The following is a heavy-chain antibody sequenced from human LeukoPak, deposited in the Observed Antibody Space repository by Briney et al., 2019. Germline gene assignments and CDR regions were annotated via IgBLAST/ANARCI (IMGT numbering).Heavy chain of an antibody. D-gene: IGHD2-15*01. J-gene: IGHJ4*02. Sequence: PSETLSLTCTVSGGSLNGYYWGWIRQPPGKGLEWIGYIYTSGSTNYNPSLKSRVTISVDTSKNQFSLKLSSVTAADTAVYYCASSAIAVSTSYFDYWGQGTLVTVSS. CDR1: GGSLNGYY. CDR3: ASSAIAVSTSYFDY. V-gene: IGHV4-4*09. CDR2: IYTSGST.